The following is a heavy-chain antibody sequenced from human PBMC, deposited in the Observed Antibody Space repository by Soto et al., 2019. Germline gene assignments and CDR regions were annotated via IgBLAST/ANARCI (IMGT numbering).Heavy chain of an antibody. D-gene: IGHD5-18*01. Sequence: PGGSLRLSCAASGFTFSSYAMSWVRQAPGKGLEWVSAISGSGGSTYYADSVKGRFTISRDNSKDTLYLQMNSLRAEDTAVYYCAKEGYSYGFIPNWFDSSGQGILVTVSS. CDR1: GFTFSSYA. CDR2: ISGSGGST. CDR3: AKEGYSYGFIPNWFDS. J-gene: IGHJ5*01. V-gene: IGHV3-23*01.